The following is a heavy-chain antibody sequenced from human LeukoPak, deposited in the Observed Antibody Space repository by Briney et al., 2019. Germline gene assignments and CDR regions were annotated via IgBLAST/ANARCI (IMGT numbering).Heavy chain of an antibody. J-gene: IGHJ4*02. Sequence: GGSLRLXCAASGFTSSSYEMNWVRQAPGKGLEWVSYISSGGSTIYYADSVKGRFTISRDNAKNSLYLQVNSLRAEDTAVYFCARDLRRLQFTPEGADYWGQGTLVTVSS. D-gene: IGHD3-16*01. V-gene: IGHV3-48*03. CDR3: ARDLRRLQFTPEGADY. CDR2: ISSGGSTI. CDR1: GFTSSSYE.